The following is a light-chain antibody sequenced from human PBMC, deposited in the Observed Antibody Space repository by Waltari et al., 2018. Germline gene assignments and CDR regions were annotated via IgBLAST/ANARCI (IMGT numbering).Light chain of an antibody. CDR1: QNIRNY. V-gene: IGKV1-39*01. CDR3: QQSYSPPYT. CDR2: ATS. Sequence: DIQMAQSPSSLSASVGDRVTITCRASQNIRNYLNWYQKKPGKAPKLLISATSSLQSGVPSRFSGSRSGTEFTLTISSLQPEDFATYYCQQSYSPPYTFGQGTKLEIK. J-gene: IGKJ2*01.